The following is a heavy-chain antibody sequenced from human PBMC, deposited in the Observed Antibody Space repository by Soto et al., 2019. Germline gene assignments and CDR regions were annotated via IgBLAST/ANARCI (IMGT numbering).Heavy chain of an antibody. J-gene: IGHJ5*02. CDR3: ARVIGEYSSSSVVWFDP. V-gene: IGHV1-8*02. CDR2: MKPNSGNT. CDR1: GYTFTSYD. Sequence: QVQLVQSGAEVKKPGASVKVSCKASGYTFTSYDINWVRQAPGQGPEWMGWMKPNSGNTGYAQKFQGRVNMTRNTSISTAYMELSSLRSEDTAVYYCARVIGEYSSSSVVWFDPWGQGTLVTVSS. D-gene: IGHD6-6*01.